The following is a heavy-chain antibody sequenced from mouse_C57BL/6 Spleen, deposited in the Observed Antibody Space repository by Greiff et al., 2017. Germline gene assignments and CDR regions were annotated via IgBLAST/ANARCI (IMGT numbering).Heavy chain of an antibody. CDR1: GYTFTSYW. CDR2: IDPSDSYT. Sequence: VQLQQPGAELVKPGASVKLSCKASGYTFTSYWMQWVKQRPGQGLEWIGEIDPSDSYTNYNQKFKGKATLTVDTSSSTAYMPLSSLTSADSSVYYCARRYGSRGYYAMDYWGKGTSVTVSS. V-gene: IGHV1-50*01. J-gene: IGHJ4*01. D-gene: IGHD1-1*01. CDR3: ARRYGSRGYYAMDY.